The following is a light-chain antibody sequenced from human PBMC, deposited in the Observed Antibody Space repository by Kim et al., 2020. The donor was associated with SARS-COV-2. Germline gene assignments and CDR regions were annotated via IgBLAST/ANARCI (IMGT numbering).Light chain of an antibody. CDR3: QQSYSAPIT. CDR2: DAS. V-gene: IGKV1-39*01. Sequence: ASVGARVTISCRASQSIRTYVNWYLQKPGKAPKLLMFDASTLQSGVSSRFRGSGSGTDFTLTISSLQREDLGTYYCQQSYSAPITFGQGTRLEIK. CDR1: QSIRTY. J-gene: IGKJ5*01.